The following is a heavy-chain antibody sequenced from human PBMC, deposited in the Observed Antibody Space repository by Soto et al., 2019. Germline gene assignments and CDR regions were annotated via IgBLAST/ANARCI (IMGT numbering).Heavy chain of an antibody. D-gene: IGHD1-1*01. J-gene: IGHJ6*02. CDR1: GFTVSSSNY. Sequence: GGSLRLSCVVSGFTVSSSNYMSWVRQAPGKGLEWVSAISGSGGSTYYADSVKGRFTISRDNSKNTLYLQMNSLRAEDTAVYYCAKGLNRYNWNDDYYYGMDVWGQGTTVTVSS. V-gene: IGHV3-23*01. CDR2: ISGSGGST. CDR3: AKGLNRYNWNDDYYYGMDV.